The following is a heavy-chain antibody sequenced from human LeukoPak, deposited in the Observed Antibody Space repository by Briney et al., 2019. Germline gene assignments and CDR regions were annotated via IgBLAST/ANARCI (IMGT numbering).Heavy chain of an antibody. D-gene: IGHD2-2*01. CDR3: ALIPYCTTATCYYFDY. CDR2: FDPEDGET. V-gene: IGHV1-24*01. CDR1: GYTLNELS. Sequence: ASVKVSYKVSGYTLNELSMHWVRQAPGKGLEWMGGFDPEDGETIYAQKLQGRVTMTADTSTSTTYMELRSLRSDDTAVYYCALIPYCTTATCYYFDYWGQGTLVTVSS. J-gene: IGHJ4*02.